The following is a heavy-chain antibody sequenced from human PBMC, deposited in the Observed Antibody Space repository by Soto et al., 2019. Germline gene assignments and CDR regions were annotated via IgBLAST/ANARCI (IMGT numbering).Heavy chain of an antibody. CDR1: GFTFSSYT. D-gene: IGHD2-2*01. CDR3: ARSPPQLPIDY. J-gene: IGHJ4*02. CDR2: ISSSSSYL. V-gene: IGHV3-21*01. Sequence: PGGSLRLSCAASGFTFSSYTMNWVRQAPGKGLEWVSSISSSSSYLKYADSVKGRFTISRDNAKNSLYLQMNSLRAEDTAVYYCARSPPQLPIDYWGQGTLVTVSS.